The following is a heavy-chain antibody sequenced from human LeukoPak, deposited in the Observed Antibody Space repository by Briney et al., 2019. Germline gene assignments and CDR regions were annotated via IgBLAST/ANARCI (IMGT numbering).Heavy chain of an antibody. CDR3: ARHAAQQLLWYYQGMDV. Sequence: PSETLSLTCTISGASISSSSYSWAWIRQPPGKGLEWIGRIYYGGSTYYNPTLKSRVTISVDTSKNQFSLKLSSVTASDTAVYYCARHAAQQLLWYYQGMDVWGQGTTVTVSS. CDR1: GASISSSSYS. D-gene: IGHD6-13*01. J-gene: IGHJ6*02. V-gene: IGHV4-39*01. CDR2: IYYGGST.